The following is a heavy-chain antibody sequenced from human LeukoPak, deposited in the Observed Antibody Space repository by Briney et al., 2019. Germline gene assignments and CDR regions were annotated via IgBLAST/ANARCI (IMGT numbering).Heavy chain of an antibody. D-gene: IGHD3-10*01. J-gene: IGHJ3*01. Sequence: ASVKVSCKSSGYTFIDYGISWVRQAPGQGLEWMGWISTHNGDTTYAQSLQGRVNMTTDTSAKTVYMELGSLRFDDTAVYYCARDLYLWFGQSYDAFDVWGQGTVVTVSS. CDR1: GYTFIDYG. V-gene: IGHV1-18*01. CDR3: ARDLYLWFGQSYDAFDV. CDR2: ISTHNGDT.